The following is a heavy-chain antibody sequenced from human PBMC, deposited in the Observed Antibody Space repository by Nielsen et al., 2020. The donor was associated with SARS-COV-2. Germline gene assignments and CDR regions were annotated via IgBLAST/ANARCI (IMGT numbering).Heavy chain of an antibody. CDR1: GFTFSSYS. Sequence: GESLKISCAASGFTFSSYSMNWVRQAPGKGLEWVANIKQAGSEKYYVDSVKGRFTISRDNAKNSLYLQMNSLRAEDTAVYYCARENYITIFGVVIIRWFDPWGQGTLVTVSS. CDR2: IKQAGSEK. V-gene: IGHV3-7*01. D-gene: IGHD3-3*01. J-gene: IGHJ5*02. CDR3: ARENYITIFGVVIIRWFDP.